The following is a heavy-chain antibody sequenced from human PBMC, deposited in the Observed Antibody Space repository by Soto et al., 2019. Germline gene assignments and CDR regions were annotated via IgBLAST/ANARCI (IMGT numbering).Heavy chain of an antibody. Sequence: PGRSLRLSCAASGFTFDDYAMHWVLQAPGKCLEWVSGISWNSGSIRYADSVKGRFTISRDNAKNSLYLQMNSLRVEDTAVYYCAKLVDTVSKGGYWGQGTLVTVSS. CDR2: ISWNSGSI. CDR1: GFTFDDYA. D-gene: IGHD5-18*01. J-gene: IGHJ4*02. V-gene: IGHV3-9*01. CDR3: AKLVDTVSKGGY.